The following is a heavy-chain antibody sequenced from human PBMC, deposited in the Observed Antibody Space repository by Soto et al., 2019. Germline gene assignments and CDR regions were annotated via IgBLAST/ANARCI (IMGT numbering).Heavy chain of an antibody. CDR1: GGTFNTHY. CDR2: IIPILDIT. J-gene: IGHJ4*02. V-gene: IGHV1-69*02. D-gene: IGHD2-21*01. Sequence: QVQLVQSGAEVKKPGSSVKVSCKASGGTFNTHYINWLRQAPGQGLEWMGRIIPILDITNYAPKFQGRVTXXXXXXXXXXXXXXXXXXXXXXXXXXXXILHQGGGGADYWGQGTLITVSS. CDR3: XILHQGGGGADY.